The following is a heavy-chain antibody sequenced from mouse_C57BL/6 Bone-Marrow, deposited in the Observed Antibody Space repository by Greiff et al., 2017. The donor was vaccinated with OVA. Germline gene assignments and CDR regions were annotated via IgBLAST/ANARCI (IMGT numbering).Heavy chain of an antibody. D-gene: IGHD2-5*01. CDR1: GYTFTSYG. CDR3: ATYYSNYYFDY. V-gene: IGHV1-81*01. Sequence: QVQLQQSGAELARPGASVKLSCKASGYTFTSYGISWVKQRTGQGLEWIGEIYPRSGNTYYNEKFKGKATLTADKSSSTAYMELRSLTSEDSAVYFCATYYSNYYFDYGGQGTTLTVSA. CDR2: IYPRSGNT. J-gene: IGHJ2*01.